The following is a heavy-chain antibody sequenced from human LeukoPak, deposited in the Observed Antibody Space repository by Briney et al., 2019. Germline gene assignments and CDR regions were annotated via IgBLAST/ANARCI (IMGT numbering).Heavy chain of an antibody. J-gene: IGHJ5*01. V-gene: IGHV4-4*07. CDR2: IYVSGRT. CDR3: ARDRWELTPAKGWFDS. Sequence: PSETLSLTCAVSGDSMTNYYWSWIRQPAGQGLEWIGHIYVSGRTNYNPSFKSRVSMSIDTSKKQFSLNLTSVSAADTAVYFCARDRWELTPAKGWFDSWGQGTLVTVPS. CDR1: GDSMTNYY. D-gene: IGHD1-26*01.